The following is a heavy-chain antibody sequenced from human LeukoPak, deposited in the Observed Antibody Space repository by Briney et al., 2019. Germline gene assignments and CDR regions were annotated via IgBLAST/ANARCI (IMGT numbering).Heavy chain of an antibody. Sequence: GGSLRLSCVASGFTFSSYSMNWVRQAPGKGLEWVSSISSSSSYIYYADSVKGRFTISRDNAKNSLYLQMNSLRAEDTAVYYCARDGSVPVIYYDFWSGYYHHWYFDLWGRGTLVTVSS. CDR3: ARDGSVPVIYYDFWSGYYHHWYFDL. D-gene: IGHD3-3*01. CDR2: ISSSSSYI. CDR1: GFTFSSYS. V-gene: IGHV3-21*01. J-gene: IGHJ2*01.